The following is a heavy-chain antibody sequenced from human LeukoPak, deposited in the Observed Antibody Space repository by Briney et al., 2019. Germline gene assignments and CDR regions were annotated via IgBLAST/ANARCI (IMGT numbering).Heavy chain of an antibody. CDR1: GFTFSSYA. Sequence: GGSLRLSCAASGFTFSSYAMHWVRQATGKGLEWVAVISYDGSNKYYADSVKGRFTISRDNSKNTLYLQMNSLRAEDTAVYYCARDGVPAAPADYYYYMDVWGKGTTVTVSS. V-gene: IGHV3-30*04. CDR3: ARDGVPAAPADYYYYMDV. D-gene: IGHD2-2*01. J-gene: IGHJ6*03. CDR2: ISYDGSNK.